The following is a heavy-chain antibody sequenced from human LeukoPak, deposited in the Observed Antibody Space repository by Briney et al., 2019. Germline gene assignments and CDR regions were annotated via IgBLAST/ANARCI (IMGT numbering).Heavy chain of an antibody. CDR3: ARYVDTAMVDAFDI. CDR2: IYHSGST. CDR1: GYSISSGYY. Sequence: SETLSLTCTVSGYSISSGYYWGWIRQPPGKGLEWIGSIYHSGSTYYNPSLKSRVTIPVDTSKNQFSLKLSSVTAADTAVYYCARYVDTAMVDAFDIWGQGTMVTVSS. D-gene: IGHD5-18*01. J-gene: IGHJ3*02. V-gene: IGHV4-38-2*02.